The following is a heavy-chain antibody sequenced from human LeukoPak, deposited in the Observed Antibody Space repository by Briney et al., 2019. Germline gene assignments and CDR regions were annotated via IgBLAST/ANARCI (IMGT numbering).Heavy chain of an antibody. Sequence: GGSLRLSCAASGFPFNNYSMNWVRQAPGKGLEWVSYISRSSDTTWYADSVKGRFTISRDNAKNSLFLQMNSLRAEDTAVYYCARPSGSSWYPAFDMWGQGTMVTVSS. J-gene: IGHJ3*02. CDR2: ISRSSDTT. CDR1: GFPFNNYS. V-gene: IGHV3-48*04. CDR3: ARPSGSSWYPAFDM. D-gene: IGHD6-13*01.